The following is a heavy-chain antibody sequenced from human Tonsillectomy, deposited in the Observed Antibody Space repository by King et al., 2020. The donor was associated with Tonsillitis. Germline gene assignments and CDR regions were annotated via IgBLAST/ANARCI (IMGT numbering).Heavy chain of an antibody. Sequence: VQLVESGGGLVKPGGSLRLSCAAPGFTFSNAWMSWVRQAPGKGLEWVGRIKSKTDGGTTDYAAPVKGRFTISRDDSKNTLYLQMNSLKTEDTAVYYCTTAGLVVYANGFDYWGQGTLVTVSS. CDR1: GFTFSNAW. CDR2: IKSKTDGGTT. V-gene: IGHV3-15*01. D-gene: IGHD2-8*01. J-gene: IGHJ4*02. CDR3: TTAGLVVYANGFDY.